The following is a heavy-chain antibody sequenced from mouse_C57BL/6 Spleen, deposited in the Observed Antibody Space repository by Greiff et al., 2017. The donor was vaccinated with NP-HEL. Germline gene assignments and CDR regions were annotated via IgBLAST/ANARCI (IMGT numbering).Heavy chain of an antibody. D-gene: IGHD1-1*01. Sequence: QVQLKQPGAELVMPGASVKLSCKASGYTFTSYWMHWVKQRPGQGLEWIGEIDPSDSYTNYNQKFKGKSTLTVDKSSSTAYMQLSSLTSEDSAVYYCARMETVVAPYYFDYWGQGTTLTVSS. J-gene: IGHJ2*01. CDR2: IDPSDSYT. CDR3: ARMETVVAPYYFDY. V-gene: IGHV1-69*01. CDR1: GYTFTSYW.